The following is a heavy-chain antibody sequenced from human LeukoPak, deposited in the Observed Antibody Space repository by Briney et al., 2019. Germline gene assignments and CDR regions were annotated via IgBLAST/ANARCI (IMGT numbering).Heavy chain of an antibody. Sequence: SETLSLTCTVSGGSITNYYWTWIRQPAGKGLEWIGRIYSSGTTTCNPSLRSRVDMSVDTSKNQFSLKLRSVTAADTALYYCARVSPIRVAGNSYYYAMDVWGQGTTVIVSS. V-gene: IGHV4-4*07. CDR1: GGSITNYY. CDR2: IYSSGTT. J-gene: IGHJ6*02. D-gene: IGHD6-19*01. CDR3: ARVSPIRVAGNSYYYAMDV.